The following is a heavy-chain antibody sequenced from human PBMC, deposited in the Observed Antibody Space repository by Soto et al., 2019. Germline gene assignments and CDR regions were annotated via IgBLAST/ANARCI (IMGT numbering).Heavy chain of an antibody. J-gene: IGHJ4*02. Sequence: QVHLQESGPGLIKPSGTLSLTCAVSGGSISSNWWSRVRQPPGKGLEWIGEIYHSGSTNYNPSLMNRVTMSMDKSQNHLSLNLNSVTAADTAVYYCARHIAVSGTRRFDFWGRGTLVTVSS. CDR1: GGSISSNW. CDR2: IYHSGST. V-gene: IGHV4-4*02. D-gene: IGHD6-19*01. CDR3: ARHIAVSGTRRFDF.